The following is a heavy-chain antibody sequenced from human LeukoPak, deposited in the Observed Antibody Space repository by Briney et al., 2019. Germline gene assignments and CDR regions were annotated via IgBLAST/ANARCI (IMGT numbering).Heavy chain of an antibody. CDR1: GFSFTDAW. J-gene: IGHJ1*01. CDR2: IKGKADGGTT. D-gene: IGHD2-8*01. V-gene: IGHV3-15*01. Sequence: PGGSLRLSCAASGFSFTDAWMTWVRQAPGKGLEWVGRIKGKADGGTTDYAAPVKGRFTISRDNSKNTLYLQMNSLRAEDTAVYYCAKGGILMVYSDTAEYFQHWGQGTLVTVSS. CDR3: AKGGILMVYSDTAEYFQH.